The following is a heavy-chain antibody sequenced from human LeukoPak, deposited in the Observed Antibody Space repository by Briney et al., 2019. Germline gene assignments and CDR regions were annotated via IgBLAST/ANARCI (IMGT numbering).Heavy chain of an antibody. CDR2: ISDSGGST. J-gene: IGHJ5*02. CDR3: AKNPRQFSSGWYPNNRFDP. CDR1: GFTFSSYA. Sequence: GGSLRLSCAASGFTFSSYAMSWVRQAPGKGLQWVSSISDSGGSTYYADSVKGRFTISRDNSKNTLYLQMNNLRAEDAAVYYCAKNPRQFSSGWYPNNRFDPWGQGTLVTVSS. D-gene: IGHD6-19*01. V-gene: IGHV3-23*01.